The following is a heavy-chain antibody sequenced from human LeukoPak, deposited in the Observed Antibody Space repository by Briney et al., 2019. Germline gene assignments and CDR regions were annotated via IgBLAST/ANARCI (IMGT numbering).Heavy chain of an antibody. V-gene: IGHV3-23*01. CDR3: AKDHYVSGRYDAFDI. D-gene: IGHD3-10*01. J-gene: IGHJ3*02. CDR1: GFTFSSYA. Sequence: GGSLRLFCAASGFTFSSYAMSWVRQAPGEGLEWVSSITTSGGSTYYADSVKGRFTISRDNAKNTLYLQMNSLRAEDTAVYYCAKDHYVSGRYDAFDIWGQGTMVTVSS. CDR2: ITTSGGST.